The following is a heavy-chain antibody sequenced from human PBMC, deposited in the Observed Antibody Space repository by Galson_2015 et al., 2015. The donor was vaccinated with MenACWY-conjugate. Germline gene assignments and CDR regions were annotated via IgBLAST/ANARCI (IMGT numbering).Heavy chain of an antibody. D-gene: IGHD3-22*01. CDR2: FYSGGNT. V-gene: IGHV3-66*04. CDR1: FFPFLPSS. CDR3: TRPIVSSVYDYAFDF. Sequence: LSFSSSFFPFLPSSLPFFFPPPGKGLEWVSLFYSGGNTYFPDSLKDRFTISRDTAKNTLYLQMNSLRAEDTALYYCTRPIVSSVYDYAFDFWGQGTAVTVSS. J-gene: IGHJ3*01.